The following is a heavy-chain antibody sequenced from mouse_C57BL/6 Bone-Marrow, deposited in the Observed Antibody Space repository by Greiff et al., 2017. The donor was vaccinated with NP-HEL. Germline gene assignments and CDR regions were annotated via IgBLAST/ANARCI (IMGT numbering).Heavy chain of an antibody. J-gene: IGHJ2*01. CDR3: TTCRGDY. Sequence: VQLKQSGAELVRPGASVKLSCTASGFNIKDDYMHWVKQRPEQGLEWIGWIDPENGDTEYASKFQGKATITADTSSNTAYLQLSSLTSEDTAVYYCTTCRGDYWGQGTTLTVSS. V-gene: IGHV14-4*01. CDR1: GFNIKDDY. CDR2: IDPENGDT.